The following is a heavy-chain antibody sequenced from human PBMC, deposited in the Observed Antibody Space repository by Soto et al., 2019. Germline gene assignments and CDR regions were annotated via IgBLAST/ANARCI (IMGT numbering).Heavy chain of an antibody. CDR1: GDSVSSNSAA. J-gene: IGHJ4*02. D-gene: IGHD3-22*01. CDR3: ARTYYYDSSGYYRNKGIDY. V-gene: IGHV6-1*01. CDR2: TYYRSKWYK. Sequence: PSQTLSLTCAISGDSVSSNSAAWNWIRQSPSRGLEWLGRTYYRSKWYKDYAVSVKSRITINPDTSKNQFSLQLNSVTPEDTAVYYCARTYYYDSSGYYRNKGIDYWGQGTLVTVSS.